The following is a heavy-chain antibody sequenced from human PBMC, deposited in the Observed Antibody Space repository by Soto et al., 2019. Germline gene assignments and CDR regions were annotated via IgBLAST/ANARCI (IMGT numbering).Heavy chain of an antibody. V-gene: IGHV2-5*01. Sequence: QITLKESGPTLVESTQTLTLTCTFSGFSLSTSGLAVGWIRQPPGKALEWLALIYWNDNKLYSPSLKSRLTISKDPSKNQVVLTMTNMDPVDTATYYCAHRSRVIGYCYYTLDYWGQGILVTVSS. D-gene: IGHD2-21*02. CDR3: AHRSRVIGYCYYTLDY. J-gene: IGHJ4*02. CDR1: GFSLSTSGLA. CDR2: IYWNDNK.